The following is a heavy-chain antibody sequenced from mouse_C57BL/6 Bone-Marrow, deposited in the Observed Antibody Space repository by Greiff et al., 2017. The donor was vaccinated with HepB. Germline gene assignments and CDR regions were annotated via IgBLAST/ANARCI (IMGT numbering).Heavy chain of an antibody. Sequence: VQLQQPGAELVKPGASVKLSCKASGYTFTSYWMHWVKQRPGQGLEWIGMIHPNSGSTNYNEKFKSKATLTVDKSSSTAYMQLSSLTSEDSAVYYCARGGGLRRGYAMDYWGQGTSVTVSS. CDR1: GYTFTSYW. CDR2: IHPNSGST. CDR3: ARGGGLRRGYAMDY. J-gene: IGHJ4*01. D-gene: IGHD2-4*01. V-gene: IGHV1-64*01.